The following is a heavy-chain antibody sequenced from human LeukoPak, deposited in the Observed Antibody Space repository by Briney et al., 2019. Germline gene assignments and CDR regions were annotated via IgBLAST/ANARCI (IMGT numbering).Heavy chain of an antibody. CDR1: GFTFSSYW. D-gene: IGHD3-10*01. Sequence: GGSLRLSCAASGFTFSSYWMSWVRQAPGKGLEWVANIKQDGSEKYYVDSVKGRFTISRDNAKNSLYLQMDSLRAEATAVYYCARERTPQGITMVRGVIIRSYFDYWGQGTLVTVSS. CDR3: ARERTPQGITMVRGVIIRSYFDY. CDR2: IKQDGSEK. V-gene: IGHV3-7*01. J-gene: IGHJ4*02.